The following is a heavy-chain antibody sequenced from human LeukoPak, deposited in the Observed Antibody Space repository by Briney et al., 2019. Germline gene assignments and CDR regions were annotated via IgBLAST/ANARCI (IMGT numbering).Heavy chain of an antibody. J-gene: IGHJ4*02. CDR2: IIPILGIA. V-gene: IGHV1-69*04. D-gene: IGHD4-17*01. Sequence: SVKVSCKASGYTFTSYGISWVRQAPGQGLEWMGRIIPILGIANYAQKFQGRVTITADKSTSTAYMELSSLRSEDTAVYYCASAGMTTVTPFDYWGQGTLVTVSS. CDR3: ASAGMTTVTPFDY. CDR1: GYTFTSYG.